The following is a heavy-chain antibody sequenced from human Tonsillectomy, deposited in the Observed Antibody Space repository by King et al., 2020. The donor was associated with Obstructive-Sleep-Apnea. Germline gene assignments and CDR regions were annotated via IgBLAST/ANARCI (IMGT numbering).Heavy chain of an antibody. CDR3: AKDVVVAASYAFDI. J-gene: IGHJ3*02. D-gene: IGHD2-15*01. Sequence: QLVQSGGGLVQPGRSLRLSCAASGFTFDDYAMHWVRQAPGKGLEWGSGIIWNSGSIGYADSVKGRFTLSRDNAKNSLYLQMNSLGAEDTALYYCAKDVVVAASYAFDIWGQGTMVTVSS. CDR2: IIWNSGSI. CDR1: GFTFDDYA. V-gene: IGHV3-9*01.